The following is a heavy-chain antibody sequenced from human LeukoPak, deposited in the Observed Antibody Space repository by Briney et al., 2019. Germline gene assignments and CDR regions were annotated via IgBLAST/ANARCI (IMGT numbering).Heavy chain of an antibody. CDR1: GYTFTGYY. CDR2: INPNSGGT. Sequence: ASVKVSCKASGYTFTGYYMHWVRQAPGQGLEWMGWINPNSGGTNYAQKFQGWVTMTRDTSISTAYMELSRLRSDDTAVYYCARGPNTRWFGDNNYFDYWGQGTLVTVSS. V-gene: IGHV1-2*04. J-gene: IGHJ4*02. CDR3: ARGPNTRWFGDNNYFDY. D-gene: IGHD3-10*01.